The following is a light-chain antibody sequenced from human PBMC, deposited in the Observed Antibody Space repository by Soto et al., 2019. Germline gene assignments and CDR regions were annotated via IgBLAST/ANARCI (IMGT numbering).Light chain of an antibody. V-gene: IGLV3-21*04. CDR1: NIGSKS. CDR3: QVWDSSSDHPGVV. Sequence: SYELTQPPSVSVAPGKTARITCGGNNIGSKSVHWYQQKPGQAPVLVIYYDSDRPSGIPERFSGSNSGNTATLTISRVEAGDEAGYYCQVWDSSSDHPGVVFGGGTQLTVL. J-gene: IGLJ2*01. CDR2: YDS.